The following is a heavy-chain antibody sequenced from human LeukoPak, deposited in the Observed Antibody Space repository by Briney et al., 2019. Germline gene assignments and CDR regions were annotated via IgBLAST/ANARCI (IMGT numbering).Heavy chain of an antibody. J-gene: IGHJ3*02. CDR2: FDPEDGET. CDR3: ATDGEWFGELLSGTLKHAFDI. D-gene: IGHD3-10*01. CDR1: GYTFTNYG. V-gene: IGHV1-24*01. Sequence: ASVKVSCKASGYTFTNYGISWVRQAPGKGLEWMGGFDPEDGETIYAQKFQGRVTMTEDTSTDTAYMELSSLRSEDTAVYYCATDGEWFGELLSGTLKHAFDIWGQGTMVTVSS.